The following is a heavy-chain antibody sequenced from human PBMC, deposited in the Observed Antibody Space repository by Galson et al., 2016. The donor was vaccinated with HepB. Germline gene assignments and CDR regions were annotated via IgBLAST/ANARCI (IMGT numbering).Heavy chain of an antibody. D-gene: IGHD6-6*01. V-gene: IGHV3-21*01. CDR1: GFTFSSYS. Sequence: SLRLSCAASGFTFSSYSMNWVRQAPGKGLEWVSSISSSSSYIYYADSVKGRFTISRDNAKNSLYLQMNRLRAEDTAVYYCARGESYGSSSDYYGMDVWGQGTTVTVSS. J-gene: IGHJ6*02. CDR3: ARGESYGSSSDYYGMDV. CDR2: ISSSSSYI.